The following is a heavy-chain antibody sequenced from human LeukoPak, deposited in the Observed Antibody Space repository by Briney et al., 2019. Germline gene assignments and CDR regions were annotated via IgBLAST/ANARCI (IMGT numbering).Heavy chain of an antibody. Sequence: GRSLRLSCVASGFTFNDYAMHWVRHAPGKGLEWVSGISWNSGTIGYADSVKGRFTISRDNAKNSLYLQMNSLRAEDMAFYYCTKDYYYDSSGYTYFDYWGQGALVTVSS. V-gene: IGHV3-9*03. J-gene: IGHJ4*02. CDR2: ISWNSGTI. CDR3: TKDYYYDSSGYTYFDY. D-gene: IGHD3-22*01. CDR1: GFTFNDYA.